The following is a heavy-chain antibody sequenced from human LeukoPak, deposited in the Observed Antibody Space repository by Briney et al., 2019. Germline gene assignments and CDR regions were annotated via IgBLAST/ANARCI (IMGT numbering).Heavy chain of an antibody. D-gene: IGHD3-16*01. J-gene: IGHJ3*02. CDR1: GGSISSGDYS. CDR3: ARAIGPECPGAFDI. CDR2: IYYSGST. V-gene: IGHV4-30-4*01. Sequence: SQTLSLTCTVSGGSISSGDYSWSWIRQPPGKGLEWIGYIYYSGSTYYNPSLKSRVTISVDTSKNQLSLSLSSVAAADTAVYYCARAIGPECPGAFDIWGQGTMVTVSS.